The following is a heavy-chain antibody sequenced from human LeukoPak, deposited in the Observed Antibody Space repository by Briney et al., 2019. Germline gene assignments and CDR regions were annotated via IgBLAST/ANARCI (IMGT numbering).Heavy chain of an antibody. D-gene: IGHD3-16*01. CDR2: IRYDGSNK. Sequence: GGSLRLSCAAPGFTFSSYGMHWVRQAPGKGLERVAFIRYDGSNKNYADSVKGRFTISRENSKNILYLKMTSLKPEDTPVYNFAKDLGVGGQETVVSV. CDR3: AKDLGV. V-gene: IGHV3-30*02. J-gene: IGHJ4*02. CDR1: GFTFSSYG.